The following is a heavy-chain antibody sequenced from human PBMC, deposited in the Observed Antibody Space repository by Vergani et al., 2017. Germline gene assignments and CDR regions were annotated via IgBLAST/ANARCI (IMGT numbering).Heavy chain of an antibody. V-gene: IGHV3-21*01. D-gene: IGHD4-11*01. Sequence: EVQLVESGGGLVKPGGSLRLSCAASGFTFSSYSMNWVRQAPGKGLEWVSSISSSSSYIYYADSVKGRFTISRDNAKNSLYLKMNSLRAEDTAVYYCARVTTAHFDYWGQGTLVTVSS. CDR2: ISSSSSYI. J-gene: IGHJ4*02. CDR3: ARVTTAHFDY. CDR1: GFTFSSYS.